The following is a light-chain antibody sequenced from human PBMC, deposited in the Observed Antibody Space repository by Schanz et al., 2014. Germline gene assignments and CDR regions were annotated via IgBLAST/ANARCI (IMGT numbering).Light chain of an antibody. V-gene: IGLV2-23*01. Sequence: SALTQPASVSGSPGQSITISCPGTNSDVGSYDYVSWYQQHPGKAPKLMIYEGDKRPSGVSNRFSGSKSGNTASLTISGLQAEDEADYYCCSFAGSSTWVFGGGTKLTVL. J-gene: IGLJ3*02. CDR1: NSDVGSYDY. CDR3: CSFAGSSTWV. CDR2: EGD.